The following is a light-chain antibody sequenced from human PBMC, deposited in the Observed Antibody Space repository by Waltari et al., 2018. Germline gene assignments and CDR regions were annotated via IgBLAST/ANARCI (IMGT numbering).Light chain of an antibody. CDR3: SSYTSSSTLV. CDR1: SSAVGGYNY. J-gene: IGLJ1*01. Sequence: QSALTQPASVSGSPGQPITIPSPAPSSAVGGYNYVSWYQQHPGKAPKPMIYEVSNRPSGVSNRFSGSKSGNTASLTISGLQAEDEADYYCSSYTSSSTLVFGTGTKVTVL. CDR2: EVS. V-gene: IGLV2-14*01.